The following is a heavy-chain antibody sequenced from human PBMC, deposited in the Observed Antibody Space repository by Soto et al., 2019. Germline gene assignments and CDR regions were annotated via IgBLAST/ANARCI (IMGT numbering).Heavy chain of an antibody. J-gene: IGHJ4*02. CDR3: AKSASGWYRFDY. V-gene: IGHV4-31*03. CDR2: IYYSGST. D-gene: IGHD6-19*01. Sequence: PSETLFLTCTVSGGSISSGGYYWSWIRQHPGKGLEWIGYIYYSGSTYYNPSLKSRVTISVDTSKNQFSLKLSSLRAEDTAIYYCAKSASGWYRFDYWGRGTLVTVSS. CDR1: GGSISSGGYY.